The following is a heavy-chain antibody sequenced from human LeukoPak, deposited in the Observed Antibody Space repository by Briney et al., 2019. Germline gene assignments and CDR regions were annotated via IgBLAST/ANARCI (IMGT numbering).Heavy chain of an antibody. CDR2: INPNSGGT. D-gene: IGHD2-2*01. V-gene: IGHV1-2*02. J-gene: IGHJ4*02. CDR1: GYTFTGYY. Sequence: ASVKVSCKASGYTFTGYYMHWVRQAPGQGLEWMGWINPNSGGTNYARKFQGRVTMTRDTSISTAYMELSRLRSDDTAVYYCARDYCSSTSCLDYWGQGTLVTVSS. CDR3: ARDYCSSTSCLDY.